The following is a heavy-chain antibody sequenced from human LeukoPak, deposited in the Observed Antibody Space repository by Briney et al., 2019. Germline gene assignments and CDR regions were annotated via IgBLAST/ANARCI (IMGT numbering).Heavy chain of an antibody. J-gene: IGHJ4*02. CDR2: IIPIFGTA. D-gene: IGHD3-22*01. CDR3: ARESLLRDYYDSSGYYYFDY. V-gene: IGHV1-69*13. CDR1: GGTFSSYA. Sequence: SVKVSCKASGGTFSSYAISWVRQAPGQGLEWMGGIIPIFGTANYAQKFQGRVSITADESTSTAYMELSSLRSEDTAVYYCARESLLRDYYDSSGYYYFDYWGQGTLVTVSS.